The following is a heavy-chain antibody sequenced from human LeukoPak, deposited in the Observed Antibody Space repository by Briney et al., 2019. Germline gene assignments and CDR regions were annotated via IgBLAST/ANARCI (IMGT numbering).Heavy chain of an antibody. CDR2: ISDSGGST. J-gene: IGHJ4*02. V-gene: IGHV3-23*01. CDR3: AKDPGVYGSGSYPTYFDY. D-gene: IGHD3-10*01. Sequence: GGSLRLSRAASGFTVSSNYMSWVRQAPGKGVEGVSSISDSGGSTYYADSVKGRFTFSRDNSKNTLYLQMNSLRAEDTAVYYCAKDPGVYGSGSYPTYFDYWGQGTLVTVSS. CDR1: GFTVSSNY.